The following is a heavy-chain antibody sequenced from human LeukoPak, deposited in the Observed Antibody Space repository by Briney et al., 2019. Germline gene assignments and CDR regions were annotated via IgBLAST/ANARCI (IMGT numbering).Heavy chain of an antibody. CDR1: GGSISSSRYY. D-gene: IGHD6-25*01. V-gene: IGHV4-39*01. J-gene: IGHJ4*02. Sequence: SETLSLTCTVSGGSISSSRYYWGWIRQPPGKGLEWIGSIYYSGSTYYNPSLKSRVTISVDTSKNQFSLKLSSVTAADTAVYYCARLAATKVDYWGQGTLVTVSS. CDR2: IYYSGST. CDR3: ARLAATKVDY.